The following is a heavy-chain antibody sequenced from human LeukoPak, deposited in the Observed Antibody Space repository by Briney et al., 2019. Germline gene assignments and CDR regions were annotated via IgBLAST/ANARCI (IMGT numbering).Heavy chain of an antibody. J-gene: IGHJ6*02. CDR1: GYTFTGYY. CDR3: ARDREAAAGTGYYYYGMDV. D-gene: IGHD6-13*01. V-gene: IGHV1-2*04. Sequence: ASVKVSCKASGYTFTGYYMHWVRQAPGQGLEWMGWINPNSGGTNYAQKFQGWVTMTRDTSISTAYMELSRLRSDDTAVYYCARDREAAAGTGYYYYGMDVWGQGTTVTVSS. CDR2: INPNSGGT.